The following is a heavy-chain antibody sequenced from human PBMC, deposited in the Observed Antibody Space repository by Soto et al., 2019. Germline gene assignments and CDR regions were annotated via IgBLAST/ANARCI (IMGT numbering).Heavy chain of an antibody. V-gene: IGHV5-51*01. J-gene: IGHJ6*02. CDR1: GYSFSSYW. CDR2: IYPGDSDT. CDR3: ARLRSGYYDSSGNYYYYGMDV. D-gene: IGHD3-22*01. Sequence: ESLAISGKGAGYSFSSYWIGLVRQMPGKGLEWMGIIYPGDSDTRHSPSFQGQVTSSADKSISTAYLQWSSLKASDTAMYYCARLRSGYYDSSGNYYYYGMDVWGQGTTVTVSS.